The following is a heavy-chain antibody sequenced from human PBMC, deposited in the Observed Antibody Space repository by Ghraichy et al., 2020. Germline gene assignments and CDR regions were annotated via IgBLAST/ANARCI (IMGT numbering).Heavy chain of an antibody. D-gene: IGHD1-26*01. CDR1: GYTFTNYG. CDR2: INAGNGYT. CDR3: ARSTLGATLLDY. Sequence: ASVKVSCKTSGYTFTNYGIHWVRQAPGQRLEWMGWINAGNGYTKYSQKFQGRVTITRDTTASTAYMELSSLRSEDTAVYYSARSTLGATLLDYWGQGTLVTVSS. V-gene: IGHV1-3*01. J-gene: IGHJ4*02.